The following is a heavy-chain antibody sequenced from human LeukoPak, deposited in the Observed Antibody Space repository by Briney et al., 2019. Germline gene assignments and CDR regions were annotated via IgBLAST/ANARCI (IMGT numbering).Heavy chain of an antibody. CDR2: FSTSGGST. V-gene: IGHV3-23*01. D-gene: IGHD3-22*01. J-gene: IGHJ4*02. CDR3: AKSHYYDSSGYYTPRFDY. Sequence: GASLRLSCAASGFTFSSYAMSWVRQAPGKGLEWVSTFSTSGGSTYYADSVKGRFTISRDNSKNTLYLQMSSLRAEDTAVYYCAKSHYYDSSGYYTPRFDYWGQGTLVTVSS. CDR1: GFTFSSYA.